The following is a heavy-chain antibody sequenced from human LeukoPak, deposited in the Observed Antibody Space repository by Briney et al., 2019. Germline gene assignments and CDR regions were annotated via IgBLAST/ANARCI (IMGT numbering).Heavy chain of an antibody. Sequence: PSETLSLTCAVYGGSISSYYWSWIRQPPGKGLEWIGYIYYSGSTNYNPSLKSRVTISVDTSKNQFSLKLSSVTAADTAVYYCARVRGAAAGKPNWFDPWGQGTLVTASS. CDR3: ARVRGAAAGKPNWFDP. V-gene: IGHV4-59*01. D-gene: IGHD6-13*01. J-gene: IGHJ5*02. CDR1: GGSISSYY. CDR2: IYYSGST.